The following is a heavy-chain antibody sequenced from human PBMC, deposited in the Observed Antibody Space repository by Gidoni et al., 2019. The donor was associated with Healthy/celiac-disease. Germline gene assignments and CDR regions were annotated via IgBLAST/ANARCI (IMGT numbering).Heavy chain of an antibody. V-gene: IGHV1-69*12. CDR2: IIPIFGTA. CDR3: ARGTAVCNRGCNAFDI. D-gene: IGHD2-8*01. Sequence: QVGLVQAGEEVKTPGATVKVSGRASGGTFSSCDSSWVRQAPGQGLEWRGGIIPIFGTANYAQKFQGRVTITADESTSTAYMELSSLRSEDTAVYYCARGTAVCNRGCNAFDIWGQGTMVTVSS. J-gene: IGHJ3*02. CDR1: GGTFSSCD.